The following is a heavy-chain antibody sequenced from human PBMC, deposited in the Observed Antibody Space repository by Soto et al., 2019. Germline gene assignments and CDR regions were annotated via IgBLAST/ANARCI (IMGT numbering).Heavy chain of an antibody. CDR2: TKQDESEK. V-gene: IGHV3-7*01. Sequence: EVQLVESGGGLVQPGGSLRLSCATSGFTFGDYWMSWVRQAPGKRLESVANTKQDESEKYYVGSVQGRFTISRDHAKNSLYLQMNSLRAEDTAVYFCVREGDSGFFSWGQGTLVTVSS. CDR3: VREGDSGFFS. D-gene: IGHD6-25*01. J-gene: IGHJ5*02. CDR1: GFTFGDYW.